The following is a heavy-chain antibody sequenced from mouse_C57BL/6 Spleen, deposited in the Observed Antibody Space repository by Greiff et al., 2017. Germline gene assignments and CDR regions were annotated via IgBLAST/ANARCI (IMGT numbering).Heavy chain of an antibody. CDR3: ARGAGDGYYWYFDY. Sequence: QVQLQQPGAELVKPGASVKMSCKASGYTFTSYWITWVKQRPGQGLEWIGGIYPGSGSTNYNEKFKSKATLTVDTSYITAYMQLSSLTSEDSAVYYCARGAGDGYYWYFDYWGQGTTLTVSS. V-gene: IGHV1-55*01. J-gene: IGHJ2*01. CDR1: GYTFTSYW. D-gene: IGHD2-3*01. CDR2: IYPGSGST.